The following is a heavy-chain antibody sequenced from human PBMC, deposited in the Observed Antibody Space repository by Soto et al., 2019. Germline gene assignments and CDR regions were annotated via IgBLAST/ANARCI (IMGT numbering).Heavy chain of an antibody. CDR2: ISWNSGTI. D-gene: IGHD2-15*01. CDR1: GFTFDDCA. J-gene: IGHJ4*02. V-gene: IGHV3-9*01. Sequence: GGSLRLSCAASGFTFDDCAMHWVRQPPGKGLEWVSGISWNSGTIAYADSVKGRFTISRDNTNNSLYLQMHSLRAEDTAFYYCAKDSGVTLAARGSFEYWGQGTLVTVSS. CDR3: AKDSGVTLAARGSFEY.